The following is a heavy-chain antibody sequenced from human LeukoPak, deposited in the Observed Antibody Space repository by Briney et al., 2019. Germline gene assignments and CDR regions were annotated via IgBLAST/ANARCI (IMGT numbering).Heavy chain of an antibody. CDR3: APLAAVAGWGY. J-gene: IGHJ4*02. CDR2: IYYSGST. Sequence: KASETLSLTCTVSGGPISSSSYYWGWIRQPPGKGLEWIGSIYYSGSTYYNPSLKSRVTISVDTSKNQFSLKLSSVTAADTAVYYCAPLAAVAGWGYWGQGTLVTVSS. D-gene: IGHD6-19*01. V-gene: IGHV4-39*01. CDR1: GGPISSSSYY.